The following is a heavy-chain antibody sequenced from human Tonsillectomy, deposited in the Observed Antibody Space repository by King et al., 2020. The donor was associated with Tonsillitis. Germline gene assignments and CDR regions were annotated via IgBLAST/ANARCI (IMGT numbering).Heavy chain of an antibody. Sequence: VTLKESGPALVKPTQTLTLTCTFSGFSLSTDEMRVSWVRQPPGKALEWLARIDWDDEKFYSTSLKTRLNISRDTSQHQVVLRMTNMDPGDTATNYCTLPQAGSNWFDPWGRGTLVTVSS. CDR3: TLPQAGSNWFDP. CDR2: IDWDDEK. V-gene: IGHV2-70*04. J-gene: IGHJ5*02. CDR1: GFSLSTDEMR.